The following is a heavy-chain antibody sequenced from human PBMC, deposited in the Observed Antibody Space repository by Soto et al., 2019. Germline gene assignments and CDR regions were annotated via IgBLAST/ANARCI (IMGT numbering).Heavy chain of an antibody. V-gene: IGHV5-51*03. J-gene: IGHJ4*02. D-gene: IGHD2-15*01. Sequence: EVQLVQSGAEVKKPGESLKISCKGSGYTFTNHWIGWVRQVPGKGLEWMGLIYPGDSDTRYGPSFQGQVTISADKSISTAYLQWSSLKGSDTAMYYCARGWGYCSGGSCYGGDYFDYWGQGTRVTVSS. CDR3: ARGWGYCSGGSCYGGDYFDY. CDR2: IYPGDSDT. CDR1: GYTFTNHW.